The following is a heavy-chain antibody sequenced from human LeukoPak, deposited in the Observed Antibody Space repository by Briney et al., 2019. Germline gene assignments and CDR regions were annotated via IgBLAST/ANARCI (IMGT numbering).Heavy chain of an antibody. J-gene: IGHJ5*02. Sequence: PSETLSLTCTVSGGSISSYYWSWIRQPPGKGLEWIGYIYYSGSTNYNPSLKSRVTISVDTSKNQFSLKLSSVTAADTAVYYCAREASSIAAAGLDPWGQGTLVTVSS. D-gene: IGHD6-13*01. V-gene: IGHV4-59*01. CDR2: IYYSGST. CDR3: AREASSIAAAGLDP. CDR1: GGSISSYY.